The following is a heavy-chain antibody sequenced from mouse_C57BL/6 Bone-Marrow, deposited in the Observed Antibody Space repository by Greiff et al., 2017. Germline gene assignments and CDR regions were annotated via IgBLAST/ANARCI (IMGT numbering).Heavy chain of an antibody. CDR1: GFTFSSYA. J-gene: IGHJ1*03. V-gene: IGHV5-4*01. D-gene: IGHD2-1*01. CDR2: ISDGGSYT. CDR3: ARDGGNYYWYFDV. Sequence: EVKLVESGGGLVKPGGSLKLSCAASGFTFSSYAMSWVRQTPEKRLEWVATISDGGSYTYYPDNVKGRFTISRANAKNNLYLQMSHLKSEDTAMYYCARDGGNYYWYFDVWGTGTTVTVSS.